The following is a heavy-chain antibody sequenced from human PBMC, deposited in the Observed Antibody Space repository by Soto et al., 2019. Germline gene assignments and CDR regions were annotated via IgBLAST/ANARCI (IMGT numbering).Heavy chain of an antibody. D-gene: IGHD4-17*01. CDR1: GFTFGDYA. CDR2: IRSKAYGGTT. Sequence: GGSLRLSCTASGFTFGDYAMSWFRQAPGKGLEWVGFIRSKAYGGTTEYAASVKGRFTSSRDDSKSIAYLQMNSLKTEDTAVYYCTRASGLVTTWPNYFDYWGQGTLVTVSS. CDR3: TRASGLVTTWPNYFDY. V-gene: IGHV3-49*03. J-gene: IGHJ4*02.